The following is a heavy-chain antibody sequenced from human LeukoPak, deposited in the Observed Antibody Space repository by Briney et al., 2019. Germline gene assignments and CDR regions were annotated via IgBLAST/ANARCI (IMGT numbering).Heavy chain of an antibody. CDR2: ISAYSGNT. CDR3: ARVGGYCSGGSCYSYLPFDY. D-gene: IGHD2-15*01. CDR1: GYTFTSYG. Sequence: ASVKVSCKASGYTFTSYGISWVRQAPGQGLEWMGWISAYSGNTNYAQKLQGRVTMTTDTSTSTAYMELRSLRSDDTAVYYCARVGGYCSGGSCYSYLPFDYWGQGTLVTVSS. V-gene: IGHV1-18*01. J-gene: IGHJ4*02.